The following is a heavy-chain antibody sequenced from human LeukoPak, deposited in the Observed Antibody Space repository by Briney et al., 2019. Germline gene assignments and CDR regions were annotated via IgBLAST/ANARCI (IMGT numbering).Heavy chain of an antibody. Sequence: TSVKVSCKASGYTFTTYGISWVRQAPGQGLEWMGWISAYNGNTNYAQKLQGRGTITTDTSTSTAYMELRSLRSDDTAVYYCARDGDIVVVPAATYPYYFDYWGQGTLVTVSS. CDR3: ARDGDIVVVPAATYPYYFDY. CDR2: ISAYNGNT. V-gene: IGHV1-18*01. CDR1: GYTFTTYG. J-gene: IGHJ4*02. D-gene: IGHD2-2*01.